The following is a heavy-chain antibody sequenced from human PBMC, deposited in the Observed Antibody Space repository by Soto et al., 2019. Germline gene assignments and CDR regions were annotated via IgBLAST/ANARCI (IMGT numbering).Heavy chain of an antibody. D-gene: IGHD3-10*01. V-gene: IGHV3-21*06. CDR2: ISSSSSYI. CDR3: ARDIGEMSAV. Sequence: GGSLRLSXTGSGFTFSSSTMTWVRQGPGKGLEWVSSISSSSSYIYFADSLKGRFTISRDNAKNSLYLQMSSLRAEDTAVYYCARDIGEMSAVWGQGTQVTVSS. CDR1: GFTFSSST. J-gene: IGHJ4*02.